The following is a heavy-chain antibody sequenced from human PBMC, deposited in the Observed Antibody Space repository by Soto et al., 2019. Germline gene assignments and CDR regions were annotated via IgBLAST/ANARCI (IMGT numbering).Heavy chain of an antibody. CDR2: ILVRDST. CDR1: RFTSGSDA. D-gene: IGHD2-8*02. V-gene: IGHV3-23*01. Sequence: GGSLRPSCAASRFTSGSDAMSCVRQAARRGLEWVSTILVRDSTHYPDSAKGRFTISRTNSQTTAFLQMDSLTPGATAGVYFGKATATGAGASDICGQGTMVTVSS. J-gene: IGHJ3*02. CDR3: GKATATGAGASDI.